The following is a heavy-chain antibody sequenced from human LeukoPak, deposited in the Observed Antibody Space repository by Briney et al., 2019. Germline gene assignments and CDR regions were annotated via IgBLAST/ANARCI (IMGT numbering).Heavy chain of an antibody. CDR2: IYSGGYT. CDR1: GFTVSSKY. D-gene: IGHD3-22*01. Sequence: GGSLRLSCAASGFTVSSKYMSWIRQAPGKGLQWGSVIYSGGYTDYADSVKGRFTISRDNSKNTLYLQMNSLRAEDTAVYYCARDGDSSAFDAFDIWGQGTMLTVSS. CDR3: ARDGDSSAFDAFDI. V-gene: IGHV3-53*01. J-gene: IGHJ3*02.